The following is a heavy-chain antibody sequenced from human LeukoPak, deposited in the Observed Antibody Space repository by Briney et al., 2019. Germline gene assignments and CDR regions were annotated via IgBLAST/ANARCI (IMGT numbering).Heavy chain of an antibody. Sequence: GASVKVSCKASGYTFTSYGISWVRQAPGQGLEWMGLISAYNGNTNYAQKLQGRVTMTTDTSTSTAYMELRSLRYDDTAVYYSARAPSSSSLVREGEDYWGQGTLVTVSS. CDR1: GYTFTSYG. D-gene: IGHD6-13*01. CDR2: ISAYNGNT. J-gene: IGHJ4*02. CDR3: ARAPSSSSLVREGEDY. V-gene: IGHV1-18*01.